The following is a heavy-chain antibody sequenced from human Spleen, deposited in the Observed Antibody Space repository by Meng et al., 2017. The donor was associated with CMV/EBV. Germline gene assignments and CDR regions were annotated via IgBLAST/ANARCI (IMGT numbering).Heavy chain of an antibody. CDR3: ARVGDPGYFDY. J-gene: IGHJ4*02. V-gene: IGHV3-64*02. CDR2: ISSKGDSI. D-gene: IGHD3-10*01. Sequence: GESLKISCVASGFTFNSYAMYWVRQAPGKGLEYVAGISSKGDSIYYVDSVKGRFTISRDNSKNTVSLQMGSLRAEDTAVYYCARVGDPGYFDYWGQGTLVTVSS. CDR1: GFTFNSYA.